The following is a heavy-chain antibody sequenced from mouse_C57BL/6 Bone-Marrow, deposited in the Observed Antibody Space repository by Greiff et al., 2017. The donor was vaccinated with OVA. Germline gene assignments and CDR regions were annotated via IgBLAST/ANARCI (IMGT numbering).Heavy chain of an antibody. V-gene: IGHV1-69*01. D-gene: IGHD1-1*01. CDR2: IDPSDSYT. CDR1: GYTFTSYW. Sequence: QVQLQQSGAELVMPGASVKLSCKASGYTFTSYWMHWVKQRPGQGLEWIGEIDPSDSYTNYNQKFKGKSTLTVDKSSSTAYMPLSRLTSEYSGVYYCARGGYYGDYWGQGTTLTVSS. J-gene: IGHJ2*01. CDR3: ARGGYYGDY.